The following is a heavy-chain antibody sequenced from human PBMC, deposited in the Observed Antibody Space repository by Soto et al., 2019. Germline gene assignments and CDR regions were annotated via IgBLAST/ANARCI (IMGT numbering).Heavy chain of an antibody. J-gene: IGHJ3*02. Sequence: QVQLQQWGAGLLKPSETLSLTCAVFGGSVNSGNYYWSWIRQPPGKGLEWIGEMSHSGGTHFSPSVKRRVTISVDTSKNQFALKMSSVTAADTALYYCARVERGTATTVVDAFDIWGPGTMVTVSS. CDR1: GGSVNSGNYY. D-gene: IGHD1-1*01. V-gene: IGHV4-34*01. CDR3: ARVERGTATTVVDAFDI. CDR2: MSHSGGT.